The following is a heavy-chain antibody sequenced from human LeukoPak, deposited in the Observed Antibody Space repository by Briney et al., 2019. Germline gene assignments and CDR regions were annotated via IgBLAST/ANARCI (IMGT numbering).Heavy chain of an antibody. J-gene: IGHJ4*02. CDR1: GFAFSRYS. V-gene: IGHV3-9*03. CDR3: AKGPDYDILTPIDY. CDR2: ISWNSGRR. Sequence: GGSLGLSCAASGFAFSRYSMKWVRQAPGKGLEWVSGISWNSGRRGYTDSVKGRFTISRDNAKTSLYLQMDSLRAEDMALYYCAKGPDYDILTPIDYWGQGTLVTVSS. D-gene: IGHD3-9*01.